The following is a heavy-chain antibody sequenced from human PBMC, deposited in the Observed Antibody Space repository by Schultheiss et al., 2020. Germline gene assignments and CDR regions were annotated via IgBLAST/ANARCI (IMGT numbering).Heavy chain of an antibody. D-gene: IGHD3-22*01. CDR2: IWYDGSNK. J-gene: IGHJ6*03. Sequence: GGSLRLSCAASGFTFSSYGMHWVRQAPGKGLEWVAVIWYDGSNKYYADSVKGRFTISRDNSKNTLYLQMNSLRAEDTAVYYCARDGDSSGYYYPYYYYYMDVWGKGTTVTVSS. CDR1: GFTFSSYG. CDR3: ARDGDSSGYYYPYYYYYMDV. V-gene: IGHV3-33*08.